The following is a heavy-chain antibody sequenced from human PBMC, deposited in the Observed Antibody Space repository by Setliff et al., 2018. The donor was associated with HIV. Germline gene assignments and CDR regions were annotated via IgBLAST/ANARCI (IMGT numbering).Heavy chain of an antibody. CDR3: ARDRVPYSSSPSALDP. Sequence: GASVKVSCKASGGTFTTYRFTWVRQAPGQGLEWMGRIIPILGTANYAQNFQGRLTITADKSTSTTYMELSSLRSEDTAIYYCARDRVPYSSSPSALDPWGQGTQVTVSS. D-gene: IGHD2-2*01. CDR1: GGTFTTYR. V-gene: IGHV1-69*08. J-gene: IGHJ5*02. CDR2: IIPILGTA.